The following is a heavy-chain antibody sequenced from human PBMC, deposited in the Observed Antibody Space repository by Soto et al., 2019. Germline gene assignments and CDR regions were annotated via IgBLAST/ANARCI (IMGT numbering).Heavy chain of an antibody. CDR3: AHRPGGSGFRYYFDY. V-gene: IGHV2-5*01. Sequence: SGPTLVNPTQTLTLTCSFSGFSLTSSGVGVGWFRQPPGTALEWLGLIYWNDDDRYRASLNCRLTITKDTSKNQVGLTMSNMDPLDTATYCCAHRPGGSGFRYYFDYWGEGTPVTVSS. D-gene: IGHD6-19*01. CDR1: GFSLTSSGVG. CDR2: IYWNDDD. J-gene: IGHJ4*02.